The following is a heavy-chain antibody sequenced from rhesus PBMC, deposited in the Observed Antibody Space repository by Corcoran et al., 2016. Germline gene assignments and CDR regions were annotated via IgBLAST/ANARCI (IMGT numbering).Heavy chain of an antibody. J-gene: IGHJ2*01. V-gene: IGHV7-114*01. CDR2: INPDPWNP. CDR3: SRHVNWYFDI. Sequence: QVQLVQSGAEVKQPGASVNVSCQPSGYSFTSLGINWVRQAHGQRLEWMGGINPDPWNPTYAPGFKDRFPFSMDPSISMAYLQISSLKAEDTAVYYCSRHVNWYFDIWGPGTPITISS. CDR1: GYSFTSLG.